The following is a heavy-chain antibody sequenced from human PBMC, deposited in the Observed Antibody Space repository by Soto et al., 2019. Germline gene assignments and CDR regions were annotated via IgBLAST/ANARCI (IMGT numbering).Heavy chain of an antibody. J-gene: IGHJ6*02. D-gene: IGHD2-15*01. CDR1: GYTFTSYA. Sequence: RASVKVSCKASGYTFTSYAMHWVRQAPGQRLEWMGWINAGNGNTKYSQKFQGRVTITRDTSASTAYMELSSLRSEDTAVYYCARGGGGDIVVVVAVPDYYYGMDVWGQGTTVTVSS. CDR2: INAGNGNT. CDR3: ARGGGGDIVVVVAVPDYYYGMDV. V-gene: IGHV1-3*01.